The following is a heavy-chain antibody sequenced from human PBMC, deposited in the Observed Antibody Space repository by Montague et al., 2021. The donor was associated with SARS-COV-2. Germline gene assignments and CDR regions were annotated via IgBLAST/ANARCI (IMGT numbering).Heavy chain of an antibody. V-gene: IGHV5-10-1*01. D-gene: IGHD2-21*02. CDR2: IDPSDSYT. CDR3: AITFVVVTASQIDY. J-gene: IGHJ4*02. Sequence: QSGAEVKKPGESLRISCKGSRYSFTSYWISWVRQMPGKGLEWMGXIDPSDSYTNYSPSFQGHVTISADKSISTTYLQWSSLKASDTAMYYCAITFVVVTASQIDYWGQGTLVTVSS. CDR1: RYSFTSYW.